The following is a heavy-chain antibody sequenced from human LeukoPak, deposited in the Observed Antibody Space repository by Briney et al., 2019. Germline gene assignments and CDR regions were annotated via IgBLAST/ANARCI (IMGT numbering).Heavy chain of an antibody. CDR1: GFTVSSNY. CDR3: ARDQVS. Sequence: GGSLRLSWAASGFTVSSNYMSWVRQPPGKGLEWVSVIYSGGATYYADSVKGRFTISRDNSKNTLYLQMNSLRAEDAAVYYCARDQVSWGQGTLVTVSS. CDR2: IYSGGAT. D-gene: IGHD1-14*01. V-gene: IGHV3-53*01. J-gene: IGHJ5*02.